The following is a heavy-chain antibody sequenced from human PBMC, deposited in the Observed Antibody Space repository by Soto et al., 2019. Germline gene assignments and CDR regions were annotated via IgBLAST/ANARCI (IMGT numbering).Heavy chain of an antibody. CDR1: GGSISSGGYY. CDR2: IYYSGST. J-gene: IGHJ4*02. V-gene: IGHV4-31*03. Sequence: QVQLQESGPGLVKPSQTLSLTCTVSGGSISSGGYYWSWIRQPPGKGLEWIGYIYYSGSTYYNPSLKSRVTISVDTSKNQFSPKLSSVTAADTAVYYCARSSTSANYFDYWGQGTLVTVSS. CDR3: ARSSTSANYFDY. D-gene: IGHD2-2*01.